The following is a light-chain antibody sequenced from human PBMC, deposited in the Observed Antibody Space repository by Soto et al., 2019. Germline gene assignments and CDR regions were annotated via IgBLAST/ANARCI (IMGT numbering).Light chain of an antibody. CDR1: SSDVGGYNY. V-gene: IGLV2-14*01. CDR2: EVS. CDR3: SSYTSSSTPRV. J-gene: IGLJ2*01. Sequence: QSALTQPASVSGSPGQSITISCTGTSSDVGGYNYVSWYQQHPGKAPKLMIYEVSNRPSGVSNRFSGSKSVNTASLTISGLQAEDEADYFCSSYTSSSTPRVFGGGTKLTVL.